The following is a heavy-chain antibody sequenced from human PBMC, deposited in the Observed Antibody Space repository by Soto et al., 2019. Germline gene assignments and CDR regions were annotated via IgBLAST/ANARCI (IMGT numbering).Heavy chain of an antibody. V-gene: IGHV4-34*01. CDR1: GGSFSGFY. CDR3: VRGAPAAIGPQGDY. J-gene: IGHJ4*02. D-gene: IGHD2-2*01. Sequence: SENLSLTCAVYGGSFSGFYWGWIRQPPGKGLEGVGEVPPPGKGLVWIGEVNRSGRTSYNPSLKSRVTISVDTSKNQFSLKLSSVTAADTAVYYCVRGAPAAIGPQGDYWGQGTPVTVSS. CDR2: VNRSGRT.